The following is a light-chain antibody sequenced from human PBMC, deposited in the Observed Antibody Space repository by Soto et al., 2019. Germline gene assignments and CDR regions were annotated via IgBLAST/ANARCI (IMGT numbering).Light chain of an antibody. Sequence: DIQMTQSPSTLSASVGDRVTITCRARQSISSWLAWYQQKPGTAPKLLIYKASTLQSGVPSRFSGSGSGTDFTPTITSLLPHDSATYYCQQYNDNWTFGQGTKVDI. CDR3: QQYNDNWT. V-gene: IGKV1-5*03. CDR1: QSISSW. J-gene: IGKJ1*01. CDR2: KAS.